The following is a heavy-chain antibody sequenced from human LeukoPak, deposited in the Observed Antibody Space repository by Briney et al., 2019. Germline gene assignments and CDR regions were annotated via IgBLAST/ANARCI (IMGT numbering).Heavy chain of an antibody. J-gene: IGHJ4*02. CDR2: ISSSSSYI. CDR3: ARPSVSQDYFDY. Sequence: GGSLRLSCAASGFTFSSYSMNWVRQAPGKGLEWVSYISSSSSYIYYADSVKGRFTISRDNAKNSLYLQMNSLRAEDTAVYYCARPSVSQDYFDYWGQGTLVTVSS. CDR1: GFTFSSYS. V-gene: IGHV3-21*01.